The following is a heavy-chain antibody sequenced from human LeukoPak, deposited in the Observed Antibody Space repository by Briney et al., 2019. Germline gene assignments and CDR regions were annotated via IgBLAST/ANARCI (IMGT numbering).Heavy chain of an antibody. Sequence: SETLSLTCTVSGGSVTTAHWYWSWIRQPAGKGLEWIGRVYISGDTKYNPSLKSRVIMSLDASKNQFSLKLTSVTAADTAVYYCARLIAEVGGGTNYFDTWGQGTLVTVSS. CDR2: VYISGDT. CDR1: GGSVTTAHWY. CDR3: ARLIAEVGGGTNYFDT. V-gene: IGHV4-4*07. D-gene: IGHD2-21*01. J-gene: IGHJ4*02.